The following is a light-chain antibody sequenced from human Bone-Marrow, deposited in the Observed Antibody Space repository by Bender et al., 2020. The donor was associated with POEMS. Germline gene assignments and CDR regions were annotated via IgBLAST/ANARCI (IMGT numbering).Light chain of an antibody. V-gene: IGLV3-1*01. CDR1: NLGDKY. J-gene: IGLJ2*01. CDR3: QAWDTTNVV. Sequence: SYVLTQPPSVSVSPGQTASITCSGHNLGDKYACWYQQKPGQSPVLVIFENIKRPSGIPERFSGSNSGNTATLTISGTQAMDEADYYCQAWDTTNVVFGGGTKLTVL. CDR2: ENI.